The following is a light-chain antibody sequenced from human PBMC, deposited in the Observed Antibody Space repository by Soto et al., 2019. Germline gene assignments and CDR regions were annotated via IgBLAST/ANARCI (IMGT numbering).Light chain of an antibody. CDR1: QCVISN. J-gene: IGKJ1*01. CDR2: DAS. Sequence: ILITQSPSTLSVSTGDGVTLSCRASQCVISNLAWYQQKPGQAPRLLIYDASHRATGVPARFSGSGSGTDFTLTISSLEPEDFAVYYCQQHNNRPTTFGQGTKVDIK. V-gene: IGKV3D-15*01. CDR3: QQHNNRPTT.